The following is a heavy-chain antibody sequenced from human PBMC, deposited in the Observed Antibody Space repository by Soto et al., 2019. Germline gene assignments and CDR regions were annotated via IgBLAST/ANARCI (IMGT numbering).Heavy chain of an antibody. V-gene: IGHV3-23*05. CDR2: IGSDGTAI. Sequence: EVQLLESGGGLVQPGGSLRLSCAASGFTFNTYAMSWVRQAPGKGLEWVSAIGSDGTAIQYADSVKGRFTISKDNSKDTLYLQMNSLRADDTAVYYCASSINWGQGTLVTVSS. CDR1: GFTFNTYA. CDR3: ASSIN. J-gene: IGHJ4*02.